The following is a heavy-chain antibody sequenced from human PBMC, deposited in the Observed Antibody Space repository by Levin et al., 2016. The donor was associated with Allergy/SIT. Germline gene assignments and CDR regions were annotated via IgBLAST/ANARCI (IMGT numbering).Heavy chain of an antibody. CDR2: INHSGST. V-gene: IGHV4-34*01. J-gene: IGHJ4*02. Sequence: WIRQPPGKGLEWIGEINHSGSTNYNPSLKSRVTISVDTSKNQFSLKLSSVTAADTAVYYCARERAGIAAAGKVDYWGQGTLVTVSS. CDR3: ARERAGIAAAGKVDY. D-gene: IGHD6-13*01.